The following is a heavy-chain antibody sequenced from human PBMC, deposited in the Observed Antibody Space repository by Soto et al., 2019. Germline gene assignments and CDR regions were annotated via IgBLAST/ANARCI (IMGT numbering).Heavy chain of an antibody. CDR1: GYSISRGYY. Sequence: SETLSLTCAVSGYSISRGYYWGWIRQPPGKGLECIGSIYHSGSTYYNPTLKTRVTISLETSKNQFSLRLSSVTAADTAVYYCVRSLEMRAGWFDPW. CDR3: VRSLEMRAGWFDP. J-gene: IGHJ5*02. CDR2: IYHSGST. D-gene: IGHD3-3*01. V-gene: IGHV4-38-2*01.